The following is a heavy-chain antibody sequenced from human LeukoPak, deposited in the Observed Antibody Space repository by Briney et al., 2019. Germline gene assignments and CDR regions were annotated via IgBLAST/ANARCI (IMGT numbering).Heavy chain of an antibody. CDR1: GFTFTNCA. CDR3: AKDQSRVGASDPFDS. V-gene: IGHV3-23*01. D-gene: IGHD1-26*01. Sequence: GGSLRLSCVASGFTFTNCAMTWVRQAPGKGLEWVSSISGSGSTTYYADSAKGRFTISRDNSKNTVYLQMNSLSVEDTAVYYSAKDQSRVGASDPFDSWGQGTLVTVSS. CDR2: ISGSGSTT. J-gene: IGHJ5*01.